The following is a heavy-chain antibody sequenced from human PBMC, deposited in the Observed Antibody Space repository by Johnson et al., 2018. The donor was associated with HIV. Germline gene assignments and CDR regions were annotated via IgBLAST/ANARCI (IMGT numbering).Heavy chain of an antibody. V-gene: IGHV3-30*03. J-gene: IGHJ3*02. CDR1: QFTFNRYG. D-gene: IGHD1-26*01. Sequence: QVQLVESGGGVVQPGRSLRLSCAASQFTFNRYGMHWVRQAPGKGLEWVAVISYDGTNKYYADSVKGRFTISRDNSKNTLYLQMNSLRAEDTALYYCARVATHAFDIWGQGTMVTVSS. CDR3: ARVATHAFDI. CDR2: ISYDGTNK.